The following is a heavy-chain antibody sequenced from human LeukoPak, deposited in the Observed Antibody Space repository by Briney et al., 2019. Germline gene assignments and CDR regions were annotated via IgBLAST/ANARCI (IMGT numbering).Heavy chain of an antibody. D-gene: IGHD3-22*01. CDR2: INHSGST. CDR1: GGPFSGYY. J-gene: IGHJ4*02. Sequence: SETLSLTCTVYGGPFSGYYWSWIRQPPGKGLEWIGEINHSGSTNYNPSLKSRVTISVDTSKNQFSLKLSSVTAADTAVYYCARGIGYYDSSASADYWGQGTLVTVSS. V-gene: IGHV4-34*01. CDR3: ARGIGYYDSSASADY.